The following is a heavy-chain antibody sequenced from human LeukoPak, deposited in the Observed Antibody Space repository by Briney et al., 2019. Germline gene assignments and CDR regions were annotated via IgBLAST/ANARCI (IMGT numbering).Heavy chain of an antibody. Sequence: SEALSLTCTVSGYSISSGYYWGWIRQPPGKGLEWIGEINHSGRTNYNPSLKSRVTISVDTSKNQFSLKLSSVTAADTAVYYCARVLLPYGDYAGGDVWGKGTTVTISS. V-gene: IGHV4-38-2*02. CDR3: ARVLLPYGDYAGGDV. CDR1: GYSISSGYY. J-gene: IGHJ6*04. CDR2: INHSGRT. D-gene: IGHD4-17*01.